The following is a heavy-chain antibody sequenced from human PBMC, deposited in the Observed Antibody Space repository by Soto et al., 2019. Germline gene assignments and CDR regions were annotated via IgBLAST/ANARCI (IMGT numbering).Heavy chain of an antibody. CDR1: GFTFSSYW. Sequence: GGSLRLSCAASGFTFSSYWMSWVRQAPGKGLEWVANNSWDGGTSAYADSVKGRFTISRDNSRNTLFLQMNSLRAEDTAVYYCAKNRGSGSYTNWNFDVWGRGTLVTVSS. J-gene: IGHJ2*01. V-gene: IGHV3-23*01. CDR3: AKNRGSGSYTNWNFDV. CDR2: NSWDGGTS. D-gene: IGHD1-26*01.